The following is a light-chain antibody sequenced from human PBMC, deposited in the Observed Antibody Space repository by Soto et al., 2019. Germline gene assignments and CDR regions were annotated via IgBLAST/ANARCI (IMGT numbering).Light chain of an antibody. CDR3: SSYTSRSTVI. Sequence: QSALTQPASVSGSPGQSINISCTGTNNDVGGFNFVSWYQQHPGKVPKLLIYDVDDRPSGVSNRFSGSRSGNTASLTISGLQAEDEADYYCSSYTSRSTVIFGGGTKVTVL. CDR1: NNDVGGFNF. V-gene: IGLV2-14*03. CDR2: DVD. J-gene: IGLJ2*01.